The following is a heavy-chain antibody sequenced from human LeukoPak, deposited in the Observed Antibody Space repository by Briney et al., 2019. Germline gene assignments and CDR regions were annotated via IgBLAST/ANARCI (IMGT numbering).Heavy chain of an antibody. D-gene: IGHD3-22*01. V-gene: IGHV3-30*18. J-gene: IGHJ4*02. CDR2: ISYDGSNK. Sequence: GGSLRLSCAASGFTFNSYGMHWVRQPPGKGLEWVALISYDGSNKYYADSVKGRFTISRDNSKNTLYLQMNSLRAEDTAVYYRAKTRDSSDYYFDYWGQGTLVTVSS. CDR1: GFTFNSYG. CDR3: AKTRDSSDYYFDY.